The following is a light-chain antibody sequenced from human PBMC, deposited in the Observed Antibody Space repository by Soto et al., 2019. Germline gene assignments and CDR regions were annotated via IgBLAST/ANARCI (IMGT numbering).Light chain of an antibody. CDR1: QSVSSSY. CDR3: QHYGSSPPLT. CDR2: GAS. J-gene: IGKJ4*01. Sequence: EFVLTQSPGTLSLSPGERATLSCRASQSVSSSYLAWYQQKPGQAPRILIHGASTRATGIPDRFSGSGSGTDFTLTISRLEPEDVAVYYCQHYGSSPPLTFGGGTKVEIK. V-gene: IGKV3-20*01.